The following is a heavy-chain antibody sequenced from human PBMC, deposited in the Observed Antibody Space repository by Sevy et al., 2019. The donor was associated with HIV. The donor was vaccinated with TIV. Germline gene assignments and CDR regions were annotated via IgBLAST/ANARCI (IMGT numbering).Heavy chain of an antibody. Sequence: GGCLRLSCSASGFPFNTYAMTWVRQAPGKGLEWVASFTGGGDGATHYADSVKGRFIVSRDNSRNTLYLHMNSMRADDTAVYYCTKGTIGIVIILESWGRGTLVTVSS. CDR2: FTGGGDGAT. CDR3: TKGTIGIVIILES. J-gene: IGHJ4*02. D-gene: IGHD3-3*01. CDR1: GFPFNTYA. V-gene: IGHV3-23*01.